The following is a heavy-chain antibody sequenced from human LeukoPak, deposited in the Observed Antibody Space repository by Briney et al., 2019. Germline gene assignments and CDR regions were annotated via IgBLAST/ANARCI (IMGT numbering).Heavy chain of an antibody. CDR1: GGSFSGYY. CDR3: ARDPRLVY. J-gene: IGHJ4*02. Sequence: SETLSLTCAVYGGSFSGYYWSWIRQPPGKGLEWIGEINHSGSTNYNPSLKSRVTISVDTSKNQFSLKLSSVTAADTAVYYCARDPRLVYWGQGTLVTVSS. V-gene: IGHV4-34*01. CDR2: INHSGST.